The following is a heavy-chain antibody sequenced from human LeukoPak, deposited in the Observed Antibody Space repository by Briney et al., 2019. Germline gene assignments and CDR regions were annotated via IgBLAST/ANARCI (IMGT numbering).Heavy chain of an antibody. D-gene: IGHD3-16*01. CDR2: ISGSGGST. J-gene: IGHJ4*02. CDR3: AKGTFEGSYAGFDY. Sequence: GGSLRLSCAASGFTFSSYAMSWVRQAPGKGLEWVSAISGSGGSTYYVDSVKGRFTISRDNSKNTLYLQMNSLRAEDTAVYYCAKGTFEGSYAGFDYWGQGTLVTVSS. CDR1: GFTFSSYA. V-gene: IGHV3-23*01.